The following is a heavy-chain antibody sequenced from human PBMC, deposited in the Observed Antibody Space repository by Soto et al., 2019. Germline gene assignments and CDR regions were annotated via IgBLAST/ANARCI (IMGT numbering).Heavy chain of an antibody. CDR1: GGSFSGYY. CDR2: INHSGST. V-gene: IGHV4-34*01. Sequence: SETLSLTCAVYGGSFSGYYWSWIRQPPGKGLEWIGEINHSGSTNYNPSLKSRGTISVDTSKNQFSLKLSSVTAADTAVYYCARCTNRLTMIVGDQADFDIWGQGTMVTVSS. J-gene: IGHJ3*02. D-gene: IGHD3-22*01. CDR3: ARCTNRLTMIVGDQADFDI.